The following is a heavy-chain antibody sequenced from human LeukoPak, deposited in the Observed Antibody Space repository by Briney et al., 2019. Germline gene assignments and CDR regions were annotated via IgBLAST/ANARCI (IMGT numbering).Heavy chain of an antibody. V-gene: IGHV3-23*01. CDR1: GFTFSSYV. CDR3: ARQLWLDY. D-gene: IGHD5-18*01. CDR2: ISGSGGST. J-gene: IGHJ4*02. Sequence: PGGSLRLSCAASGFTFSSYVMSWVRQAPGKGLEWVSAISGSGGSTYYADSVKGRFTISRDNSKNTLNLQMNGLRAEDTAVYYCARQLWLDYWGPGTLVTVSS.